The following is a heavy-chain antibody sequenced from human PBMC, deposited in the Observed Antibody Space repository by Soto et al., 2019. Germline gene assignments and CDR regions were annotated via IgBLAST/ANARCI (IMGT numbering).Heavy chain of an antibody. CDR3: AKVPIAAAEDDYYYGMDV. D-gene: IGHD6-13*01. CDR1: GFTFSSYA. J-gene: IGHJ6*02. Sequence: EVQLLESGGGLVQPGGSLRLSCAASGFTFSSYAMSWVRQAPGKGLEWVSAISGSGGSTYYADSVKGRFTISRDNSKNTLYLQMNSLRAEDTAVYYCAKVPIAAAEDDYYYGMDVWGQGTTVTVSS. V-gene: IGHV3-23*01. CDR2: ISGSGGST.